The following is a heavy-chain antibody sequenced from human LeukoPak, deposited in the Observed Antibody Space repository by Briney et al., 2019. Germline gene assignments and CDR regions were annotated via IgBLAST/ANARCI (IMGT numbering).Heavy chain of an antibody. CDR3: ARGGYSYGSVWFDP. D-gene: IGHD5-18*01. V-gene: IGHV4-59*01. Sequence: SETLSLTCTVSGGSISSYYWSWIRQPPGKGLEWIGYIYYSGSTNYNPSLKNRVTISVDTSKNQFSLKLSSVTAADTAVYYCARGGYSYGSVWFDPWGQGTLVTVSS. CDR2: IYYSGST. J-gene: IGHJ5*02. CDR1: GGSISSYY.